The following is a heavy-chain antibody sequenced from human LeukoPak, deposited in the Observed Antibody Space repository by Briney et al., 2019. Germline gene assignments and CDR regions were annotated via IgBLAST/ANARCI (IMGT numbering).Heavy chain of an antibody. D-gene: IGHD3-10*01. CDR1: GYTFTSYD. CDR3: ARNSVVRGVPYNWFDP. CDR2: MNPNSGNT. J-gene: IGHJ5*02. Sequence: ASVKVSCKASGYTFTSYDINWVRQATGQGLEWMGWMNPNSGNTGYAQKFQGRVTMTRNTSIRTAYMELSSLRSEDTAAYYCARNSVVRGVPYNWFDPWGQGTLVTVSS. V-gene: IGHV1-8*01.